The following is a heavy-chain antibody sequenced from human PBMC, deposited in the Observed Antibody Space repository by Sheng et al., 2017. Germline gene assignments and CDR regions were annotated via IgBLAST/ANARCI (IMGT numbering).Heavy chain of an antibody. CDR2: INPSDGDT. CDR3: ARADLQYFDY. J-gene: IGHJ4*02. V-gene: IGHV1-46*01. CDR1: GYTFTSYY. Sequence: QVQLVQSGAEVKKPGASVKVSCKASGYTFTSYYMHWVRQAPGQGLEWMGIINPSDGDTNYAQKFRDRVTMTRDTSTSTVFMELSSLTSADTAIYYCARADLQYFDYWGQGT.